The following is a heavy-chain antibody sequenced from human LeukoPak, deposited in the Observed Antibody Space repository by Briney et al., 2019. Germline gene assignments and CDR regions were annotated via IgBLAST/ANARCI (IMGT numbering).Heavy chain of an antibody. V-gene: IGHV4-31*03. Sequence: SQTLSLTCTVSGGSISSGVYYWSWIRQHPGKGLEWIGYIYYSGSTYYNPSLKSRVTISVDTSKNQISLKLSSVTAADTAVYYCASREGVRVGYFDYWGQGTLVTVSS. CDR1: GGSISSGVYY. CDR2: IYYSGST. CDR3: ASREGVRVGYFDY. D-gene: IGHD3-10*01. J-gene: IGHJ4*02.